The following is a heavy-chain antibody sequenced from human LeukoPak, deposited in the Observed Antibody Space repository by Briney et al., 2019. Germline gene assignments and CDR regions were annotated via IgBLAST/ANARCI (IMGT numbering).Heavy chain of an antibody. CDR1: GFTFSSYA. CDR3: AKVPNGSGSSKRYFDY. V-gene: IGHV3-23*01. D-gene: IGHD3-10*01. CDR2: ISGSGGST. J-gene: IGHJ4*02. Sequence: GGSLRLSCAASGFTFSSYAMSWVRQAPGKGLEWVSAISGSGGSTYYADSVKGRFTISRDNSKNTLYLQMNSLRAEDTAVYYCAKVPNGSGSSKRYFDYWGQGTLVTVSS.